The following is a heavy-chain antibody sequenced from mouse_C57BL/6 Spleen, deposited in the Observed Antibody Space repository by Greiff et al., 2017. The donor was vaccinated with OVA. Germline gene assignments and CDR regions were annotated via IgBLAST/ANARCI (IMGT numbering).Heavy chain of an antibody. CDR3: ARPGGYFDV. V-gene: IGHV1-26*01. CDR2: INPNNGGT. J-gene: IGHJ1*03. CDR1: GYTFTDYY. Sequence: EVKLQQSGPELVKPGASVKISCKASGYTFTDYYMNWVKQSHGQSLEWIGDINPNNGGTSYNQKFKGKATLTVDKSSSTAYMELRSLTSEDSAVYYCARPGGYFDVWGTGTTVTVSS.